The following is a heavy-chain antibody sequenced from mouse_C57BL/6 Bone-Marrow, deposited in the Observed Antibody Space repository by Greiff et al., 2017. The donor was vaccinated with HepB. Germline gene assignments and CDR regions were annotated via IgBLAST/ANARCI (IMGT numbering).Heavy chain of an antibody. V-gene: IGHV1-81*01. CDR3: ATEEGDGYLGY. D-gene: IGHD2-3*01. Sequence: VMLVESGAELARPGASVKLSCKASGYTFTSYGISWVKQRTGQGLEWIGEIYPRSGNTYYNEKFKGKATLTADKSSSTAYMELRSLTSEDSAVYFCATEEGDGYLGYWGQGTTLTVSS. J-gene: IGHJ2*01. CDR2: IYPRSGNT. CDR1: GYTFTSYG.